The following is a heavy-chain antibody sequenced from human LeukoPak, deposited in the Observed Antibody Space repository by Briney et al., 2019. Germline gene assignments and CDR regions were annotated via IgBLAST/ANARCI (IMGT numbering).Heavy chain of an antibody. CDR1: GFTFSSYW. J-gene: IGHJ4*02. D-gene: IGHD6-19*01. CDR3: ASLAVAGIALFDY. V-gene: IGHV3-74*01. CDR2: INSDGSST. Sequence: GGSLRLSCAASGFTFSSYWMHWVRQAPGKGLVWVSRINSDGSSTSYADFVKGRFTVSRDNAKNSLYLQMNSLRTEDTAVYYCASLAVAGIALFDYWGQGTLVTVSS.